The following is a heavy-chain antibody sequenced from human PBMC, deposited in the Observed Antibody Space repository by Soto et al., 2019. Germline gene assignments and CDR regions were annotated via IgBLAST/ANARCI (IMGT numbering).Heavy chain of an antibody. CDR1: GYTFTNYY. J-gene: IGHJ4*02. CDR2: INPNGGST. CDR3: AKARCSTTNCYVPDY. D-gene: IGHD2-2*01. V-gene: IGHV1-46*01. Sequence: ASVKVSCKASGYTFTNYYIHWVRQAPGQGLEWMAIINPNGGSTNYAQKFQGRFTISRDNPKNTLYLQMNSLRVEDTAMYYCAKARCSTTNCYVPDYWGQGTLVTVSS.